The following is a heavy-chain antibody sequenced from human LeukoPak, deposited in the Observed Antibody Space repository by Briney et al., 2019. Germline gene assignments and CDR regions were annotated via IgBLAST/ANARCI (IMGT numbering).Heavy chain of an antibody. CDR1: GFTFSSYA. D-gene: IGHD6-13*01. CDR2: IIPIFGTA. Sequence: SVKVSCAASGFTFSSYAISWVRQAPGQGLEWMGGIIPIFGTANYAQKFQGRVTITADESTSTAYMELSSLRSEDTAVYYCARGAAGIAAAGTNLFDYWGQGTLVTVSS. CDR3: ARGAAGIAAAGTNLFDY. J-gene: IGHJ4*02. V-gene: IGHV1-69*13.